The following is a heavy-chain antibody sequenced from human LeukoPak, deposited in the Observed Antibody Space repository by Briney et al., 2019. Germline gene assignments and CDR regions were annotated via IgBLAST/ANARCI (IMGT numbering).Heavy chain of an antibody. CDR2: INAGNGNT. CDR3: ARRLYYDIFAYPLYYFDY. CDR1: GYTFTSYA. V-gene: IGHV1-3*01. J-gene: IGHJ4*02. D-gene: IGHD3-22*01. Sequence: ASVKVSCKASGYTFTSYAMHWVRQAPGQRLEWMGWINAGNGNTKYSQKFQGRVTITRDTSASTAYMEPSSLRSEDTAVYYCARRLYYDIFAYPLYYFDYWGQGTLVTVSS.